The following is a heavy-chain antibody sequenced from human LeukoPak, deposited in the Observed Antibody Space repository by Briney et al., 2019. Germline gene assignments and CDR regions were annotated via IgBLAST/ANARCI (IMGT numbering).Heavy chain of an antibody. J-gene: IGHJ4*02. V-gene: IGHV1-69*13. D-gene: IGHD2-15*01. CDR1: GGTLSSYA. CDR3: ARAGYCSGGSCYGLDY. CDR2: IIPIFGTA. Sequence: VASVKVSCKASGGTLSSYAISWVRQAPGQGLEWMGGIIPIFGTANYAQKFQGRVTITADESTSTAYMELSSLRSEDTAVYYCARAGYCSGGSCYGLDYWGQGTLVTVSS.